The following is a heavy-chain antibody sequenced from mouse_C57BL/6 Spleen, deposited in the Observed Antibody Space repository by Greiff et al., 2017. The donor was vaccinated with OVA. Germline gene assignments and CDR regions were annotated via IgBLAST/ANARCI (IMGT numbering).Heavy chain of an antibody. V-gene: IGHV5-4*01. Sequence: EVHLVESGGGLVKPGGSLKLSCAASGFTFSSYAMSWVRQTPEKRLEWVATISDGGSYTYYPDNVKGRFTISRDNAKNNLYLQMSHLKSEDTAMYYCARDDTTVVAHYYAMDYWGQGTSVTVSS. CDR3: ARDDTTVVAHYYAMDY. J-gene: IGHJ4*01. CDR1: GFTFSSYA. D-gene: IGHD1-1*01. CDR2: ISDGGSYT.